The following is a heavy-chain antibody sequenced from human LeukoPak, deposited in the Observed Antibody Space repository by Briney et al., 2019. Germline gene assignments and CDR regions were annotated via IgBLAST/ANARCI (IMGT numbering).Heavy chain of an antibody. Sequence: GGSLRLSCAASGFTFTGYSMNWVRKAPGKGLEWVSSISSSSSDIYYADSMKGRFTISRDNAKNSVYLQMNSLRGEDTAVYYCARVVSSRAFDLWGQGTMVIVSS. CDR1: GFTFTGYS. D-gene: IGHD6-19*01. V-gene: IGHV3-21*01. J-gene: IGHJ3*01. CDR3: ARVVSSRAFDL. CDR2: ISSSSSDI.